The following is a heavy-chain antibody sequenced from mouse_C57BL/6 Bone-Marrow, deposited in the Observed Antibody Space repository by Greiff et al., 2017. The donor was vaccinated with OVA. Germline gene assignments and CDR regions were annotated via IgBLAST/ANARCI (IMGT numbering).Heavy chain of an antibody. V-gene: IGHV1-55*01. CDR2: IYPGSGST. J-gene: IGHJ1*03. D-gene: IGHD1-1*01. CDR1: GYTFTSYW. CDR3: ARTYYGSSYWYFDV. Sequence: QVQLKQPGAELVKPGASVKMSCKASGYTFTSYWITWVKQRPGQGLEWIGDIYPGSGSTNYNEKFKSKATLTVDTSSSTAYMQLRSLTSEDSAVYYYARTYYGSSYWYFDVWGTGTTVTVSS.